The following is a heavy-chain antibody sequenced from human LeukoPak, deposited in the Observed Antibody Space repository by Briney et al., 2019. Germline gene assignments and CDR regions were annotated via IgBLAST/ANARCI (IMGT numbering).Heavy chain of an antibody. J-gene: IGHJ4*02. D-gene: IGHD2-15*01. CDR3: AKELGHCSGGSCYSPLIFGY. V-gene: IGHV3-30*02. CDR2: IRYDGSNK. Sequence: GGSLRLSCAASGFTFSSYVMHWVRQAPGKGLGWVAFIRYDGSNKYYADSVKGRFTISRDKSKNTLVPQLNSLRAEHTAVYYCAKELGHCSGGSCYSPLIFGYWGQGSLDTVP. CDR1: GFTFSSYV.